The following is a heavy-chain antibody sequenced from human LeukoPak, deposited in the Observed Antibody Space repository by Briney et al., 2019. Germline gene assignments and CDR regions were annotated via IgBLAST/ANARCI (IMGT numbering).Heavy chain of an antibody. CDR2: IWYDGSNK. J-gene: IGHJ6*03. V-gene: IGHV3-30*02. D-gene: IGHD5-12*01. Sequence: GGSLRLSCAASGFTFSSYGMHWLRQAPGKGLVGVAFIWYDGSNKYYADPVKGRFTISRDNSKNTLYLQMKSLRAEDTAVYYCAKGGGYEAQYYYYYLDVWGKGTTVTISS. CDR3: AKGGGYEAQYYYYYLDV. CDR1: GFTFSSYG.